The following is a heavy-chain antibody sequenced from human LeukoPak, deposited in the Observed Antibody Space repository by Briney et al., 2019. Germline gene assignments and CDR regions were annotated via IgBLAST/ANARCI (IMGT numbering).Heavy chain of an antibody. CDR1: GFTFSSYG. CDR2: IRYDGGNK. D-gene: IGHD5-18*01. J-gene: IGHJ4*02. V-gene: IGHV3-30*02. Sequence: QPGGSLRLSCAASGFTFSSYGMHWVRQAPGKGLEWVAFIRYDGGNKYYADSVKGRFTISRDNSKNTLYLQMNSLRAEDTAVYYCAKSPLLQLWSFDYWGQGTLVTVSS. CDR3: AKSPLLQLWSFDY.